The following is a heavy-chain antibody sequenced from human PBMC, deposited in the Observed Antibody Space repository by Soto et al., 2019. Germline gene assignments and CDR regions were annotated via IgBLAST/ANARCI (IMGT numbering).Heavy chain of an antibody. V-gene: IGHV4-4*02. D-gene: IGHD5-18*01. Sequence: QVQLQESGPGLVKPSGTLSLTCAVSSGSISSSNWWSWVRQPPGKGLEWIGEIYHSGSTNYNPSLKSRVTISVDKSKNQFSLKLSSVTAADTAVYYCARVPAPPRARGYSYGYGSAYNYYMDVWGKGTTVTVSS. CDR3: ARVPAPPRARGYSYGYGSAYNYYMDV. J-gene: IGHJ6*03. CDR2: IYHSGST. CDR1: SGSISSSNW.